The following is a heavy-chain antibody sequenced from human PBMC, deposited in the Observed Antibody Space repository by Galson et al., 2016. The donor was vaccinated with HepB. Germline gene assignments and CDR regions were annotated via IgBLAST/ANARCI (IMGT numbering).Heavy chain of an antibody. Sequence: SLRLSCAASGFTFSSDWMSWVRQAPGKGLEWVANIKQDGSEKYYVDSVKGRFTISRDNAKNSLYLQMNSLRAEDTAVLYCASWWQTPASYFDYWGQGTLVTVSS. CDR3: ASWWQTPASYFDY. V-gene: IGHV3-7*01. D-gene: IGHD2-8*02. CDR2: IKQDGSEK. J-gene: IGHJ4*02. CDR1: GFTFSSDW.